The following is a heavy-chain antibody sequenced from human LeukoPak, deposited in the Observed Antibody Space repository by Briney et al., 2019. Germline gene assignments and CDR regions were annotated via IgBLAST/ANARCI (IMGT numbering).Heavy chain of an antibody. CDR3: ARIVGSNHLYWYFDY. Sequence: ASVKVSCKASGYTFSNHGITWVRQAPGQGLEWMGWISAFNANTHYEQNFQGRVTMTTDASTSTAYMEVRGLISDVTAVYYCARIVGSNHLYWYFDYWGQGALVTVSS. V-gene: IGHV1-18*01. J-gene: IGHJ4*02. CDR2: ISAFNANT. D-gene: IGHD3-16*01. CDR1: GYTFSNHG.